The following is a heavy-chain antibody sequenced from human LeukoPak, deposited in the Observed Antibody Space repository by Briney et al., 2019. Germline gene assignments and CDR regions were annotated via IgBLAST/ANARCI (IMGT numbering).Heavy chain of an antibody. J-gene: IGHJ3*02. CDR2: INPNSGGT. Sequence: GASVKVSCKASGYTFTGYYMHWVRQAPGQGLEWMGWINPNSGGTNYAQKFQGRVTMTRDTSISTAYMELSRLRSDDTAVYYCARDRRAGFWSGYSPKDAFDIWGQGTMVTVSS. D-gene: IGHD3-3*01. CDR1: GYTFTGYY. V-gene: IGHV1-2*02. CDR3: ARDRRAGFWSGYSPKDAFDI.